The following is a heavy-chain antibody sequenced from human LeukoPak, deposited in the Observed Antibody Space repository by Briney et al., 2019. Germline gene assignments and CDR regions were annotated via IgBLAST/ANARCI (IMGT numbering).Heavy chain of an antibody. V-gene: IGHV1-3*01. Sequence: ASVKVSCKASGYTFTSYAMHWVRQAPGQRLEWMGWINAGNGNTKYSQKFQGRVTITRDTSASTAYMELSSLRSEDTAVYYCAGGYSSGWYGGLYYFDYWGQGTLVTVSS. CDR1: GYTFTSYA. D-gene: IGHD6-19*01. CDR3: AGGYSSGWYGGLYYFDY. CDR2: INAGNGNT. J-gene: IGHJ4*02.